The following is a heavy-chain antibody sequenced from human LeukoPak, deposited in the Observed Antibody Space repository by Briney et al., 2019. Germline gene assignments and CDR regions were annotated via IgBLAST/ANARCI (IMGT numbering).Heavy chain of an antibody. V-gene: IGHV3-23*01. J-gene: IGHJ4*02. Sequence: PGGSLRLSCAASGFTFSSYAMSWVRQAPGKGLEWVSAISGSGGSTCYADSVKGRFTVSRDNSKNTLYLQMNSLRAEDTAVYYCAKDLAVAGSFDYWGQGTLVTVSS. CDR2: ISGSGGST. CDR1: GFTFSSYA. CDR3: AKDLAVAGSFDY. D-gene: IGHD6-19*01.